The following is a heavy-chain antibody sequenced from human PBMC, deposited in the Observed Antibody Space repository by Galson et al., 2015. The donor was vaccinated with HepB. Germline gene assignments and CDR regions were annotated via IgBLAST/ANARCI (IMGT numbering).Heavy chain of an antibody. J-gene: IGHJ1*01. CDR1: GFTFSDYW. D-gene: IGHD3-16*01. CDR3: AVRGGS. Sequence: SLRLSCAASGFTFSDYWMHWVRQAPGGGLLWVSLIKSDGITTAYADSVKGRFFISRDNAKNTLYLQMNSLRAEDTAVSYSAVRGGSWGQGTLVTVSS. CDR2: IKSDGITT. V-gene: IGHV3-74*01.